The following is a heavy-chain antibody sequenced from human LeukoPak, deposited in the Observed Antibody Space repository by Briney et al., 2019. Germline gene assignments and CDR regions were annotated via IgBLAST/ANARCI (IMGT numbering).Heavy chain of an antibody. V-gene: IGHV2-5*02. CDR1: GLSLSPRGVG. Sequence: SGPTLMHPTHTLTVTCTFSGLSLSPRGVGLGWIRQPPGKALEWLSLFYWDDDKRYTPFLKNRLTITRGTSRNQVVLTMTNMDPVDTATYYCTHIGSYFGVVNIPDYWGQGTLVTVSS. D-gene: IGHD3-3*01. CDR2: FYWDDDK. J-gene: IGHJ4*02. CDR3: THIGSYFGVVNIPDY.